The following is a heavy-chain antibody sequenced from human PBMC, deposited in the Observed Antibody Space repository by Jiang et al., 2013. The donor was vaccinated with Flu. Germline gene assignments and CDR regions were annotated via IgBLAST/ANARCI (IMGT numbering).Heavy chain of an antibody. CDR2: IYYTGGT. V-gene: IGHV4-59*01. CDR3: ARTSSSRYYFDY. J-gene: IGHJ4*02. Sequence: GLVKPSETLSLTCTVSGGSISSYYWSWIRQPPGKGLEWIGFIYYTGGTNYNPSLKSRVTISVDTSKNQFSLKLSSVTAADTAVYYCARTSSSRYYFDYWGQGTLVTVSS. CDR1: GGSISSYY. D-gene: IGHD6-13*01.